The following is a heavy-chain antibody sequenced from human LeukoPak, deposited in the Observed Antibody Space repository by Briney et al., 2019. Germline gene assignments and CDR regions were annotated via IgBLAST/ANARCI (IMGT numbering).Heavy chain of an antibody. CDR2: ISGSGGST. J-gene: IGHJ4*02. CDR3: ARADSSSWYYSDY. V-gene: IGHV3-23*01. CDR1: GFTFSSYA. Sequence: GGSLRLSCAASGFTFSSYALSWVRQAPGKGLEWVSAISGSGGSTYYADSVKGRFTISRDNSKNTLYLQMNSLRAEDTAVYYCARADSSSWYYSDYWGQGTLVTVSS. D-gene: IGHD6-13*01.